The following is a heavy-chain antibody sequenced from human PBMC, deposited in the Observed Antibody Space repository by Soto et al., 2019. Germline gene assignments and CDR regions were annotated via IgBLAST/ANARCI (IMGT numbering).Heavy chain of an antibody. Sequence: QEQLVQSGAEVKKPGSSVKVSCKASGGTFSSYAIFWVRQAPGQGLEWMGGIIPIFVTTNYAQKFQGRVTITADEFTSTVYMEVSSLRSDYTAVYYCARHPPPMQEKGYYAMEVWGQGTTVTVSS. V-gene: IGHV1-69*01. CDR2: IIPIFVTT. CDR3: ARHPPPMQEKGYYAMEV. J-gene: IGHJ6*02. CDR1: GGTFSSYA.